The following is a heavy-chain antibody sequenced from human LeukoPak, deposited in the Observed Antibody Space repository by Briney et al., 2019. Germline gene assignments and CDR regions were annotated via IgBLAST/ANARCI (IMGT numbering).Heavy chain of an antibody. V-gene: IGHV7-4-1*02. CDR1: GYTFTSFF. J-gene: IGHJ4*02. D-gene: IGHD6-19*01. Sequence: GASVKVSCTTSGYTFTSFFIHWVRQAPGQGLKWMGWINPNTGNPTYAQAFTGRFVFSLDTSVSTAYLQISSLNTEDTAVYYCAIDQPVAGVSNFDSWGQGTLVTVSS. CDR3: AIDQPVAGVSNFDS. CDR2: INPNTGNP.